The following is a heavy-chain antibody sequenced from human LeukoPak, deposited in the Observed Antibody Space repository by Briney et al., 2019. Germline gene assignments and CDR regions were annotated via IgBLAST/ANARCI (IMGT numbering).Heavy chain of an antibody. D-gene: IGHD3-3*01. CDR2: IIPIFGTA. CDR3: ARDDFWSDYGYYFDY. CDR1: GGTFSSYA. Sequence: SVKVSCKASGGTFSSYAISWVRQAPGQGLEWMGRIIPIFGTANYAQKFQGRVTIITDESTSTAYMELSSLRSEDTAVYYCARDDFWSDYGYYFDYWGQGTLVTVSS. J-gene: IGHJ4*02. V-gene: IGHV1-69*05.